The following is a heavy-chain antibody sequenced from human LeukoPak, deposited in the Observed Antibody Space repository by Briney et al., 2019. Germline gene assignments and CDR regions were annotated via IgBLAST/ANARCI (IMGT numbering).Heavy chain of an antibody. CDR3: ARDLGRYCSGGSCHYYSYYMDV. J-gene: IGHJ6*03. Sequence: GASVKVSCKPSGYTFTGYYIHWVRQAPGQGLEWMGWINPNSGDTNLAQNFQGRVTMTRDTSISTAYMELRRLRSDDTAVYYCARDLGRYCSGGSCHYYSYYMDVWGKGTTVTVSS. CDR2: INPNSGDT. V-gene: IGHV1-2*02. CDR1: GYTFTGYY. D-gene: IGHD2-15*01.